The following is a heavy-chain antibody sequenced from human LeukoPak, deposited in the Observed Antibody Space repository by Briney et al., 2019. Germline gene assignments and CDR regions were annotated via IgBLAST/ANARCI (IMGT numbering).Heavy chain of an antibody. CDR1: GLTFSDAW. V-gene: IGHV3-15*01. Sequence: GGSLRLSCAASGLTFSDAWMTWVRQAPGKGLEWIGRIKSKTDGGTTYYRAPVKGRFTISRDDSKNTLYLQMNSLKTEDTAVYYCASPGSVWYRFDYWGQGTLVTVSS. J-gene: IGHJ4*02. CDR2: IKSKTDGGTT. CDR3: ASPGSVWYRFDY. D-gene: IGHD6-19*01.